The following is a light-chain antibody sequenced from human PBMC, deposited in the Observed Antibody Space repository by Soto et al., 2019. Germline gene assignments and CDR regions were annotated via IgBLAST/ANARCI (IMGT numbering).Light chain of an antibody. J-gene: IGKJ4*01. CDR2: LGS. V-gene: IGKV2-28*01. Sequence: DIVMTQSPLSLPVTPGEPASISCRSSQSLLHSNGYNYLDWYLQKPGQSPQLLIYLGSNRASGVPDRFSGSGSGTDFTLKISRVEAEDVGVYYCMQTLQSPTFGGGTKVE. CDR1: QSLLHSNGYNY. CDR3: MQTLQSPT.